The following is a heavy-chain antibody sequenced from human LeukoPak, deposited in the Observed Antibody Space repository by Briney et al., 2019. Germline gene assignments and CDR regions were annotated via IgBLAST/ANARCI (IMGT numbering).Heavy chain of an antibody. CDR2: IYPGDSDT. CDR1: GYSFTKHW. D-gene: IGHD3-22*01. J-gene: IGHJ3*02. CDR3: ARGVNDSGYYYDAFDI. Sequence: GESLKISCKGSGYSFTKHWIGWVRQMPGKGLEWMGIIYPGDSDTRYGPSFQGQVTISADKSITTAYLQWSSLKASDSAMYYCARGVNDSGYYYDAFDIWGQGTLVTVSS. V-gene: IGHV5-51*01.